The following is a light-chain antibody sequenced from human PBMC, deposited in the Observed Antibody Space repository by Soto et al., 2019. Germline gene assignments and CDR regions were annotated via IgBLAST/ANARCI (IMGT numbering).Light chain of an antibody. CDR1: SSDVGSYNR. V-gene: IGLV2-18*02. Sequence: QSALTQPPSVSGSPGQSVTISCTGTSSDVGSYNRLSWYQQPPGTAPKLIMYEVNTRPSGVPDRFSGSKSGSTASLTISGLQAEDEADYHCSSYAVTNIFVFGTGTKVTVL. CDR3: SSYAVTNIFV. CDR2: EVN. J-gene: IGLJ1*01.